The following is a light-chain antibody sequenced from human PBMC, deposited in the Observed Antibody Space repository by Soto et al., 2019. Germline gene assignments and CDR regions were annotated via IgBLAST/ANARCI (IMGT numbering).Light chain of an antibody. Sequence: VMTQAPANLSVSPGERATLSCRASQTINNNVAWYQLKDGQVPRLVIYCASTRATDIPARFSGSGSGTEFTLTIICLQSEDFAVYFCQQYYNWPSFGQATRPEI. CDR3: QQYYNWPS. CDR2: CAS. J-gene: IGKJ5*01. CDR1: QTINNN. V-gene: IGKV3-15*01.